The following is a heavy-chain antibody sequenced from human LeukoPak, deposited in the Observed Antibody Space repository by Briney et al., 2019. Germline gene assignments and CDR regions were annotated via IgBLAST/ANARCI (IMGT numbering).Heavy chain of an antibody. J-gene: IGHJ4*02. CDR1: GGSFSGYY. Sequence: SETLSLTCAVYGGSFSGYYWSWIRQPPGKGLEWIGEINHSGSTNYNPSLKSRVTISVDTSKNQFSLKLSSVTAADTAVYYCARGGMITFGGVIVIFDYWGQGTLVTVSS. CDR2: INHSGST. CDR3: ARGGMITFGGVIVIFDY. D-gene: IGHD3-16*02. V-gene: IGHV4-34*01.